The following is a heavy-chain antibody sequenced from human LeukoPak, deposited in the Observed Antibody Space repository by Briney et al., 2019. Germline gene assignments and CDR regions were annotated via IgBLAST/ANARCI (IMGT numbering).Heavy chain of an antibody. J-gene: IGHJ4*02. CDR2: ISGSGGST. Sequence: GGSLRLSCAASGFTFSSYAMSWVRQAPGKGLEWVSAISGSGGSTYYADSVKGRFTISRDNSKNTLYLQMNSLRAEDTAVYYCAKDIYVGDGYNQGYYWRQGTLVTVSS. D-gene: IGHD5-24*01. CDR3: AKDIYVGDGYNQGYY. V-gene: IGHV3-23*01. CDR1: GFTFSSYA.